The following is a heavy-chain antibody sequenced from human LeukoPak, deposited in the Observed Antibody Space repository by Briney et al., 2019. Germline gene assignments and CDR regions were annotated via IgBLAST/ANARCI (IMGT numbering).Heavy chain of an antibody. V-gene: IGHV4-34*01. J-gene: IGHJ6*03. CDR2: ISYSGGS. CDR1: AGSFSGDY. Sequence: SETLSLTCGISAGSFSGDYWSWVRQPPGKGLEWIGEISYSGGSHYNPSLKSRVTLSLDTSKNQFSLNLTSMTAADTAVYYCARDWGVSARPGYMDVWGKGTTVTVSS. CDR3: ARDWGVSARPGYMDV. D-gene: IGHD6-6*01.